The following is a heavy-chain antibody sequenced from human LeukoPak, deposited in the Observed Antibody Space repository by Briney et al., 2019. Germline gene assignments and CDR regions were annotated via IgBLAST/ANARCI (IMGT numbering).Heavy chain of an antibody. CDR3: ARVRGDSSGYYPFDY. D-gene: IGHD3-22*01. Sequence: SVKVSCKASGGTFSSYAISWVRQAPGQGLEWMGGIIPIFGTANYAQKFQGRVTITTDESTSTAYMELSSLRSEDTAVYYCARVRGDSSGYYPFDYWGQGTLVTLSS. J-gene: IGHJ4*02. CDR1: GGTFSSYA. V-gene: IGHV1-69*05. CDR2: IIPIFGTA.